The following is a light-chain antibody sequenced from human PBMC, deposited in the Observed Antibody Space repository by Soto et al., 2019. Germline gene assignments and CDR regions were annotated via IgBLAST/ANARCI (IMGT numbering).Light chain of an antibody. J-gene: IGLJ1*01. Sequence: QSVLTQPTSASGSPGQSVTISCTGTSSDVGGYNYVSWYQQHPGKAPNLMIYEVSKRPSGVPDRFSGSKSGNTASLTISGLQAEDEADYYCCSYAGSYTLVFGTGTKVTVL. CDR2: EVS. CDR3: CSYAGSYTLV. V-gene: IGLV2-8*01. CDR1: SSDVGGYNY.